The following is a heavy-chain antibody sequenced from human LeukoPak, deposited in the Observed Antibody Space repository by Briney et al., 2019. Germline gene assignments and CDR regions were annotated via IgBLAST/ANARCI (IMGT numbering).Heavy chain of an antibody. CDR2: INHSGST. V-gene: IGHV4-34*01. Sequence: PSGTLSLTCAVYGGSFSGYYWSWIRQPPGKGLEWIGEINHSGSTNYNPSLKSRVTISVDTSKNQFSLKLSSVTAADTAVYYCARMTVDYWGQGTLVTVSS. CDR1: GGSFSGYY. CDR3: ARMTVDY. J-gene: IGHJ4*02.